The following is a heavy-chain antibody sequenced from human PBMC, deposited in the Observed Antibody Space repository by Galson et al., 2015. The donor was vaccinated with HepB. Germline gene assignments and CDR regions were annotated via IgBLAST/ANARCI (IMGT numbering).Heavy chain of an antibody. V-gene: IGHV1-18*01. CDR3: ARDLKSFRRIAVAGNGMDV. CDR1: GYTFSSYD. Sequence: SVKVSCKASGYTFSSYDISWVRQAPGQGLEWMGWVSGYNGNTNYAQKLQGRVTMTTDTSTSTAYMELSSLRSEDTAVYYCARDLKSFRRIAVAGNGMDVWGQGTTVTVSS. J-gene: IGHJ6*02. D-gene: IGHD6-19*01. CDR2: VSGYNGNT.